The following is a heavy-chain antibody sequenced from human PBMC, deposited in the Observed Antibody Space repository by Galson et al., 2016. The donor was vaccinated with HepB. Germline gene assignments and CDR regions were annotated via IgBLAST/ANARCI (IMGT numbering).Heavy chain of an antibody. J-gene: IGHJ2*01. V-gene: IGHV3-13*01. Sequence: SLRLSCAASGFTFSNYDMHWVRQTTGKGLEWVSAIDTADDTYYPGSVKARFTISREDAKNALYLQMNNPRAGDTAVYYCARAPADWYFDLWVRGTLVTVSS. CDR1: GFTFSNYD. CDR2: IDTADDT. D-gene: IGHD6-19*01. CDR3: ARAPADWYFDL.